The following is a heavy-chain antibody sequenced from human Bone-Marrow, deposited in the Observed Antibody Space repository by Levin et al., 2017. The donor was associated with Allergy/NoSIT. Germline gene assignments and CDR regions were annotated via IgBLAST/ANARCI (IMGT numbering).Heavy chain of an antibody. CDR3: VRDAAAPVGLDY. CDR2: INPSGGDT. V-gene: IGHV1-46*01. Sequence: ASVKVSCKASGYTFTSYFIYWVRQAPGQGLEYMGRINPSGGDTNYPQQFQGRVTMTSDTSTSTIYMEVSSLRSEDTAVYYCVRDAAAPVGLDYWGQGTLVTVSS. CDR1: GYTFTSYF. D-gene: IGHD2-2*01. J-gene: IGHJ4*02.